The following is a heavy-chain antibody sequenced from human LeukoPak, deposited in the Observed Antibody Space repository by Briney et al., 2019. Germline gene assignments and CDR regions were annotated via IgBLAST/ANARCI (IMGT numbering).Heavy chain of an antibody. Sequence: LSLTCAVSGGSINYYYWSWIRQAPGKGLEWVSYISSSGSTIYYADSVKGRFTISRDNAKNSLYLQMNSLRAEDTAVYYCARVGYDYVWGSYRYMDYYYYMDVWGKGTTVTVSS. J-gene: IGHJ6*03. CDR2: ISSSGSTI. CDR3: ARVGYDYVWGSYRYMDYYYYMDV. D-gene: IGHD3-16*02. CDR1: GGSINYYY. V-gene: IGHV3-11*04.